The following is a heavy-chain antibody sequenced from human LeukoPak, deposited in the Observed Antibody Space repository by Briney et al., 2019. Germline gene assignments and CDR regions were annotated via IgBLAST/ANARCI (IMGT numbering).Heavy chain of an antibody. D-gene: IGHD1-14*01. Sequence: GGSLRLSCAASGFTFSSYAMSWVRQAPGKGLEWVSAISGSGGSTYYTDSVKGRFTISRDNSKNTLYLQMNSLRAEDTAVYYCAKDEHANNPLYYFDYWGQGTLVTVSS. CDR1: GFTFSSYA. CDR2: ISGSGGST. V-gene: IGHV3-23*01. CDR3: AKDEHANNPLYYFDY. J-gene: IGHJ4*02.